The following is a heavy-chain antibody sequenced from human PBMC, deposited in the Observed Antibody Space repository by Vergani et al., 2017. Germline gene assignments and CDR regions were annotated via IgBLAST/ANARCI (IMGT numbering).Heavy chain of an antibody. J-gene: IGHJ4*02. CDR3: ARSDTSGYGLLPDDY. CDR2: IYTSGST. V-gene: IGHV4-61*02. Sequence: QVQLQESGPGLVKPSQTLSLTCTVSGGSISSGSYYWSWIRQPAGKGLEWIGRIYTSGSTNYNPSLKSRVTISVDTSKNQFSLKLSSVTAADTAVYYCARSDTSGYGLLPDDYWGQGTLVTVSS. D-gene: IGHD5-12*01. CDR1: GGSISSGSYY.